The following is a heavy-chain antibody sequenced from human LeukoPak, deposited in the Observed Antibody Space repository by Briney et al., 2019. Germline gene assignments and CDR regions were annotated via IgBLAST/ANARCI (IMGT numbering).Heavy chain of an antibody. Sequence: GASVKVSCKASGYTFTGYYMHWVRQAPGQGLEWMGWISAYNGNTNYAQKLQGRVTMTTDTSTSTAYMELRSLRSDDTAVYYCARDRLITMVRGRASDIWGQGTMVTVSS. V-gene: IGHV1-18*04. CDR1: GYTFTGYY. CDR2: ISAYNGNT. D-gene: IGHD3-10*01. J-gene: IGHJ3*02. CDR3: ARDRLITMVRGRASDI.